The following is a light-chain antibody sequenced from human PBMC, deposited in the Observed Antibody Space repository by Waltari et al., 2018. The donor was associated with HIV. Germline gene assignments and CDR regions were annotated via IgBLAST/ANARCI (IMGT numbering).Light chain of an antibody. CDR1: SSDVVRHHY. CDR2: DVS. Sequence: QSALTQPASVSGSPGQSITISCTGTSSDVVRHHYVSWYQQHPGKAPKLMIYDVSNRPSGVSNRFSGSKSGNTASLTISGLQAEDEADYYCSSYTSSSTLDVVFGGGTKLTVL. J-gene: IGLJ2*01. V-gene: IGLV2-14*03. CDR3: SSYTSSSTLDVV.